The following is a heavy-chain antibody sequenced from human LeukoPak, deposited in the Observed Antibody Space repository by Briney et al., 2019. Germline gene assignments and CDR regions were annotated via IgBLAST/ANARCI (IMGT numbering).Heavy chain of an antibody. V-gene: IGHV1-69*01. Sequence: SVKVSCKASGGAFSSYAISWVRQAPGQGLEWMGGIIPIFGTANYAQKFQGRVTITADESTSTAYMELSSLRSEDTAVYYCARDQVDIVATNYYYYGMDVWGKGTTVTVSS. J-gene: IGHJ6*04. CDR1: GGAFSSYA. CDR3: ARDQVDIVATNYYYYGMDV. D-gene: IGHD5-12*01. CDR2: IIPIFGTA.